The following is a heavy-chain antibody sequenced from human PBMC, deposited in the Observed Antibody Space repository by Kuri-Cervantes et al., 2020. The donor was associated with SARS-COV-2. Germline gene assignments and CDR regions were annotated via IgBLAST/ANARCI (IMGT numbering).Heavy chain of an antibody. D-gene: IGHD3-22*01. J-gene: IGHJ6*02. CDR3: ARQGGYYGMDV. CDR1: GGSISSYY. V-gene: IGHV4-59*08. CDR2: IYYSGST. Sequence: GSLRLSCTVSGGSISSYYWSWIRQPPGKGLEWIGYIYYSGSTNYNPTLKSRVTISVDTSTNQFFLNLTSVTAADTAVYYCARQGGYYGMDVWGQGTTVTVSS.